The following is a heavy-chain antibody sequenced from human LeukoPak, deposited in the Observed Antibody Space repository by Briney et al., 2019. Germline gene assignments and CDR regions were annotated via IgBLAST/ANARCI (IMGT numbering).Heavy chain of an antibody. J-gene: IGHJ3*01. CDR2: IKSKTDGATT. V-gene: IGHV3-15*01. CDR3: TXXXXXXXXGXXXXVTXXXXXXXXXXXAF. Sequence: KPGGSLRLSCAASGFTFSYAWMSWVRQAPRKGLEWVGRIKSKTDGATTDYAAPVKGRLTIPREDSKNTLYLEMNSLKIEDTAVYYCTXXXXXXXXGXXXXVTXXXXXXXXXXXAF. CDR1: GFTFSYAW.